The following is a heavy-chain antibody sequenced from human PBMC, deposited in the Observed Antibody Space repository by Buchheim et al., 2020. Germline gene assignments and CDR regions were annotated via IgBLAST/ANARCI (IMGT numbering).Heavy chain of an antibody. D-gene: IGHD3-10*01. CDR2: IWYDGSNK. J-gene: IGHJ4*02. V-gene: IGHV3-33*01. CDR1: GFTFSSYG. CDR3: ARDRITMVRGVITYYFDY. Sequence: QVQLVESGGGVVQPGRSLRLSCAASGFTFSSYGMHWVRQAPGKGLEWVAVIWYDGSNKYYADSVKGRFTISRDNSTNTLYLQMNSLRAEDTAVYYCARDRITMVRGVITYYFDYWGQGTL.